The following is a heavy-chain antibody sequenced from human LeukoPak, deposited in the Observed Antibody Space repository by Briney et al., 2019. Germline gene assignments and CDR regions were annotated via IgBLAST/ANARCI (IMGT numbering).Heavy chain of an antibody. J-gene: IGHJ4*02. CDR3: ARVGTNRELDY. V-gene: IGHV4-61*02. CDR2: IYTSGST. Sequence: SETLSLTCTVSGGSISSGSYYWSWIRQPAGKGLEWIGRIYTSGSTNYNPSLKSRVTISVDTSKNQFSLKLSSVTAADTAVYYCARVGTNRELDYWGQGTLVTVSS. D-gene: IGHD2-8*01. CDR1: GGSISSGSYY.